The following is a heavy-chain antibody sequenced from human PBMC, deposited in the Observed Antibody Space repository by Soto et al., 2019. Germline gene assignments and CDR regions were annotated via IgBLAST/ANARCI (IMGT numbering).Heavy chain of an antibody. CDR1: GYIFRSYP. D-gene: IGHD2-8*01. J-gene: IGHJ4*01. CDR2: INAANGNT. V-gene: IGHV1-3*01. CDR3: ARDLGGTALMGLDY. Sequence: ASVKVSCXASGYIFRSYPMHWVRQAHGQRLEWMGWINAANGNTKYSQNFQGRVTITTDTSASTVYMELSSLRSAYMGVYSCARDLGGTALMGLDYWGHGTQVTVAS.